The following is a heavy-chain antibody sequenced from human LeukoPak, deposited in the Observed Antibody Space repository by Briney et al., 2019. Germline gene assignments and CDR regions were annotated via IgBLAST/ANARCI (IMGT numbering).Heavy chain of an antibody. CDR3: ARRGQGGFYFDY. CDR1: GFIFNSAW. V-gene: IGHV3-48*04. D-gene: IGHD3-16*01. Sequence: GGSLRLSCAASGFIFNSAWMSWVRQAPGKGLEWVSYISSSGSNIYYADSVKGRFIISRGNAKNSLYLQMNSLRAEDTAVYYCARRGQGGFYFDYWGQGTLVTVSS. CDR2: ISSSGSNI. J-gene: IGHJ4*02.